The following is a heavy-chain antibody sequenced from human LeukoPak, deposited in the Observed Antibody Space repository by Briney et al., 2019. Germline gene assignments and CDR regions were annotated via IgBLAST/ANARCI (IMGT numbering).Heavy chain of an antibody. D-gene: IGHD5-18*01. Sequence: SVKVSCKASGGTFSSYAFSWVRQAPGQGLEWMGRIILIHGISNYAQKFQGRVTITADKSTSTAYMELNSLRSEDTAVYYCARDLDTAMAAMVNWGQGTLVTVPS. V-gene: IGHV1-69*04. CDR1: GGTFSSYA. J-gene: IGHJ4*02. CDR2: IILIHGIS. CDR3: ARDLDTAMAAMVN.